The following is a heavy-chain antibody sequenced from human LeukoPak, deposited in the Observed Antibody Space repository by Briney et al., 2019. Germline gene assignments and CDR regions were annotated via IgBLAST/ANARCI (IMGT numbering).Heavy chain of an antibody. V-gene: IGHV1-18*01. CDR2: ISGYNGNT. J-gene: IGHJ4*02. D-gene: IGHD6-19*01. Sequence: ASVKVSCKASGYTFTSYGISWLRQAPGQGLEWLGWISGYNGNTNYAQKFQGRVTMTTDTPTSTAYMDLRSLKSDDTAVYYCARVPGPYSSGWPYFDYWGQGTLVTVSS. CDR3: ARVPGPYSSGWPYFDY. CDR1: GYTFTSYG.